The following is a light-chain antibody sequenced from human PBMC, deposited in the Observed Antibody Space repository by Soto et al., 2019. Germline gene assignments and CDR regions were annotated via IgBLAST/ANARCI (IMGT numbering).Light chain of an antibody. CDR2: QDS. CDR1: KLGNKY. CDR3: QAWDSSTVL. Sequence: SSELTQPPSVSVSPGQTASITCSGHKLGNKYASWYQQMPGQSPVLVIYQDSKRPSGIPERFSGSNSGNTATLTISGTQALDEADYYCQAWDSSTVLFGTGTKLTVL. J-gene: IGLJ1*01. V-gene: IGLV3-1*01.